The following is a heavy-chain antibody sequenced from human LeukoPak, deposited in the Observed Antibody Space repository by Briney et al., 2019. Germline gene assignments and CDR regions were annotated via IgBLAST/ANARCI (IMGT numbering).Heavy chain of an antibody. CDR1: GGSISSGDYY. J-gene: IGHJ4*02. Sequence: SETLSLTCTVSGGSISSGDYYWSWIRQPPGKGLEWIGYIYYSGSTYYNPSLKSRVTISVDMSKNQFSLKLSSVTAADTAVYYCARTAPPAGYYDSSGYPTENWGQGTLVTVSS. CDR3: ARTAPPAGYYDSSGYPTEN. D-gene: IGHD3-22*01. V-gene: IGHV4-30-4*08. CDR2: IYYSGST.